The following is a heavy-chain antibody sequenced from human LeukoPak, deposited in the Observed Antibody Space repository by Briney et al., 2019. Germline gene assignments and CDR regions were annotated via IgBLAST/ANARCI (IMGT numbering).Heavy chain of an antibody. CDR1: GFTFSSYA. V-gene: IGHV3-23*01. D-gene: IGHD3-10*01. CDR3: ARGRITMVRGVIITEPPAFDY. CDR2: ISGSGGST. Sequence: GGSLRLSCAASGFTFSSYAMSWVRQAPGKGLEWVSAISGSGGSTYYADSVKGRFTISRDNSKNTLYLQMNSLRSEDTAVYYCARGRITMVRGVIITEPPAFDYWGQGTLVTVSS. J-gene: IGHJ4*02.